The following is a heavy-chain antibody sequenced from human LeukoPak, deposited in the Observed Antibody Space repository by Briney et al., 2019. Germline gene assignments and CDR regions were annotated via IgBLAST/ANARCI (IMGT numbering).Heavy chain of an antibody. V-gene: IGHV1-3*01. D-gene: IGHD3-22*01. CDR3: ARASYDSDTGYYLDY. CDR1: GYTFTSYA. CDR2: TNAGSGNT. Sequence: ASVKVSCKASGYTFTSYAMHWVRQAPGQRLEWMGWTNAGSGNTKYSQNLQGRVTITRDTSASTAYMDLSSLRSEDTAVYYCARASYDSDTGYYLDYWGQGTLVTVSS. J-gene: IGHJ4*02.